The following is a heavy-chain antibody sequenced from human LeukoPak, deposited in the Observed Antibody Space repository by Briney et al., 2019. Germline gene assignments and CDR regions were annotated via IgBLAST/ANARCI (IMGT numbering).Heavy chain of an antibody. D-gene: IGHD2-15*01. CDR3: ARLSLVAPAYYFDC. CDR2: IYYSGST. CDR1: GGSISSYY. V-gene: IGHV4-59*08. J-gene: IGHJ4*02. Sequence: PSETLSLTCTVSGGSISSYYWSWIRQPPGKGLEWIGYIYYSGSTNYNPSLKSRVTISVDTSKNQFSLKLSSVTAADTAVYYCARLSLVAPAYYFDCWGQGTLVTVSS.